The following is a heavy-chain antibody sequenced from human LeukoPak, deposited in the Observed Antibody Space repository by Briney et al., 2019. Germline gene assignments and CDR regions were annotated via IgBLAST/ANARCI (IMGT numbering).Heavy chain of an antibody. V-gene: IGHV4-4*07. CDR1: GGSISSYY. Sequence: PSETLSLTCTVSGGSISSYYWSWIRQPAGKGLEWIGCIYTSGSTNYNPSLKSRVTISVDTSKNQISLKLNSVTAADTAVYYCARDPMAGTFRAFDIWGQGTMVTVSS. D-gene: IGHD6-19*01. CDR3: ARDPMAGTFRAFDI. J-gene: IGHJ3*02. CDR2: IYTSGST.